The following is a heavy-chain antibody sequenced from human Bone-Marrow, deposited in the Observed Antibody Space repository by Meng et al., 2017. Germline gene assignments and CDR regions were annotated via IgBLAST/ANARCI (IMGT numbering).Heavy chain of an antibody. CDR3: ATGETRYWFDP. D-gene: IGHD1-26*01. J-gene: IGHJ5*02. CDR1: GFTVSSKY. Sequence: VRLLETGGGWFQPGGSLGLSCAASGFTVSSKYMSWVRQSPGKGLEWVSVMYSGGDTHYTDPVKGRFTISRDNSKNTLYLQMNNLRAEDTAVYYCATGETRYWFDPWGQGTLVTVSS. CDR2: MYSGGDT. V-gene: IGHV3-53*02.